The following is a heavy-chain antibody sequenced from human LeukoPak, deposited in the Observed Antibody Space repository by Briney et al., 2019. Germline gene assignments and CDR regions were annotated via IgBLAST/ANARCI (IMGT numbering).Heavy chain of an antibody. CDR1: SGSISRGRNY. D-gene: IGHD1-26*01. J-gene: IGHJ4*02. Sequence: SETLSLTRTVSSGSISRGRNYWSWIRHPAGEGLEWIRRMSASENTKYSPSLKTRLTISVDTSKNAFSLKLSSVTAADTAVYHCARDPSGTYSSEAWFDYWGQGTLVTVSS. CDR2: MSASENT. V-gene: IGHV4-61*02. CDR3: ARDPSGTYSSEAWFDY.